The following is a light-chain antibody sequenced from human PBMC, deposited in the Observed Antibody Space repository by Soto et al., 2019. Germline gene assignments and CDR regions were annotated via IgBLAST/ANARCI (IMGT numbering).Light chain of an antibody. CDR1: QSISSW. V-gene: IGKV1-5*01. CDR3: QQYNSYWT. J-gene: IGKJ1*01. CDR2: DAS. Sequence: DIPMTQPPSTLSASVGEIVTITCRASQSISSWVAWYQQKPGKAPKILIYDASSLESGVPSRFSGGGSGTVFTLTISSLHPDYFATYYCQQYNSYWTLGQGTKVDIK.